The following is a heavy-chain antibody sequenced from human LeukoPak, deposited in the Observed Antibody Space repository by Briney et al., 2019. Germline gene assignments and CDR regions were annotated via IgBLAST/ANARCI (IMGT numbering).Heavy chain of an antibody. V-gene: IGHV1-2*02. Sequence: ASVKVSCTASGYTFTGYYMQWVRQAPGQGLEWMGWINPNSGGTNYAQKFQGRVTMTRDTSISTAYMELSRLRSEDTAVYYCARGGVGHYYYYGLDVWGQGTTVTVSS. CDR1: GYTFTGYY. CDR2: INPNSGGT. J-gene: IGHJ6*02. D-gene: IGHD2-2*01. CDR3: ARGGVGHYYYYGLDV.